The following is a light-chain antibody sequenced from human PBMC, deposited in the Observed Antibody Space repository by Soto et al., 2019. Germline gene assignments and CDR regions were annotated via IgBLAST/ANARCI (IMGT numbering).Light chain of an antibody. Sequence: EIVMTQSPATLSVSPGERATLSCRASQSVSTTLAWYQQKPGQAPRLLIYGASTRATGIPARFSGSGSGTEFTLTISSLQSEDFAFYYCQQYNNRPITFGQGTRLEIK. CDR2: GAS. J-gene: IGKJ5*01. V-gene: IGKV3-15*01. CDR1: QSVSTT. CDR3: QQYNNRPIT.